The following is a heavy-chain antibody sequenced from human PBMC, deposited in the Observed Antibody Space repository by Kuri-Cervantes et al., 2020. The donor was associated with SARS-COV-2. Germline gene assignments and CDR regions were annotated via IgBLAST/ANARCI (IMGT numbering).Heavy chain of an antibody. J-gene: IGHJ6*02. Sequence: SETLSLTCTVSGGSISSYYWSWIRQPPGKGLEWIGYIYYSGSTNYNPSLKSRVTISVDTSKNQFSLQLNSVTPEDTAVYYCARVLLEPNGLFGYYYYYGMDVWGQGTTVTVSS. CDR1: GGSISSYY. CDR3: ARVLLEPNGLFGYYYYYGMDV. CDR2: IYYSGST. D-gene: IGHD2-2*03. V-gene: IGHV4-59*12.